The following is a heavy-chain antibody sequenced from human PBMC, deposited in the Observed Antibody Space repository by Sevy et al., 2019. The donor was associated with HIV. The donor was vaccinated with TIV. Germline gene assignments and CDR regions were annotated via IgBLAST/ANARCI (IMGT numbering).Heavy chain of an antibody. Sequence: ASVKVSCKASGGTLNNYGMNWVRQAPGQGLEWMGGIIPSVGIASYAQKSKGRAAVSADTSTSTLYLEVGRLRSDDTAVYFCASVRPCGVDCYFFDTWGQGTLVTVSS. CDR3: ASVRPCGVDCYFFDT. V-gene: IGHV1-69*10. D-gene: IGHD2-21*02. CDR1: GGTLNNYG. CDR2: IIPSVGIA. J-gene: IGHJ4*02.